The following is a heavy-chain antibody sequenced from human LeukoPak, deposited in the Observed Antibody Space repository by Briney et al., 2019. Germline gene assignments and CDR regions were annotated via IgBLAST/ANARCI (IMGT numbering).Heavy chain of an antibody. Sequence: SETLSLTCTVSGGSISSYHWSWIRQPPGKGLEWIGYIYSSGITKYNPSLKSRVTISVDTSKNQFSLRLSSVTAADTALYYCARKGSNWSTQFDYWGQGTLVTVSS. D-gene: IGHD6-13*01. CDR2: IYSSGIT. CDR3: ARKGSNWSTQFDY. CDR1: GGSISSYH. J-gene: IGHJ4*02. V-gene: IGHV4-59*08.